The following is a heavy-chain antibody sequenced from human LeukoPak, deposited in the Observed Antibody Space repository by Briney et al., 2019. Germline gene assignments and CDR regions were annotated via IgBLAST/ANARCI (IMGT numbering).Heavy chain of an antibody. CDR2: IIPILGIA. CDR3: ARDHSDRSNTVTTLPIT. V-gene: IGHV1-69*04. Sequence: SVKVSCKASGGTFSSYAISWVRQASGQGLEWMGRIIPILGIANYAQKFQGRVTITADKSTSTAYMELSSLRSEDTAVYYCARDHSDRSNTVTTLPITWGQGTLVTVSS. D-gene: IGHD4-17*01. CDR1: GGTFSSYA. J-gene: IGHJ5*02.